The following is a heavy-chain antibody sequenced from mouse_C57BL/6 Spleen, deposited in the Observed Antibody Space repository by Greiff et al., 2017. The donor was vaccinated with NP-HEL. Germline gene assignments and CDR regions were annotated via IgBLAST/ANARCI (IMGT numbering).Heavy chain of an antibody. CDR3: VRQGLSPVYYAMDY. V-gene: IGHV10-1*01. CDR2: IRSKSNNYAT. J-gene: IGHJ4*01. CDR1: GFSFNTYA. Sequence: EVKLMESGGGLVQPKGSLKLSCAASGFSFNTYAMNWVRQAPGKGLEWVARIRSKSNNYATYYADSVKDRFTISRDDSESMLYLQMNNLKTEDTAMYYCVRQGLSPVYYAMDYWGQGTSVTVSS.